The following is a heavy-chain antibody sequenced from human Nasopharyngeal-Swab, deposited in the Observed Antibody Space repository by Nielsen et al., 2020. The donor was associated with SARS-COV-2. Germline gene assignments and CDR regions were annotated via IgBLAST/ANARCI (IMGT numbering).Heavy chain of an antibody. V-gene: IGHV4-59*12. CDR3: ARGGGGITIFGVVIIGAFDI. Sequence: SETLSLTRTVSGGSISSYYWSWIRQPPGKGLEWIGYIYYSGSTNYNPSLKSRVTISVDTSKNQFSLKLSSVTAADTAVYYCARGGGGITIFGVVIIGAFDIWGQGTMVTVSS. D-gene: IGHD3-3*01. CDR2: IYYSGST. J-gene: IGHJ3*02. CDR1: GGSISSYY.